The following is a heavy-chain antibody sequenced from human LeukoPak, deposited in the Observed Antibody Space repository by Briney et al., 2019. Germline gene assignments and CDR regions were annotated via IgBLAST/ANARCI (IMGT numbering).Heavy chain of an antibody. V-gene: IGHV4-59*08. J-gene: IGHJ5*02. CDR3: ARQYSSSTSFDP. CDR2: IYSSGST. CDR1: GGPISSYY. Sequence: PSETLSLTCTVSGGPISSYYWSWIRQPPGKGLEWIGYIYSSGSTNYNPSLKSRVTISVDTSKNQFSLKLSSVTAADTAVYYCARQYSSSTSFDPWGQGTLVTVSS. D-gene: IGHD6-13*01.